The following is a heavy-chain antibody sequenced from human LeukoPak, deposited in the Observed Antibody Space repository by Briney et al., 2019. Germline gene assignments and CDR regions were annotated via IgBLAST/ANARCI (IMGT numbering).Heavy chain of an antibody. CDR1: GYTFTSYD. J-gene: IGHJ4*02. CDR2: MNPNSGNT. V-gene: IGHV1-8*01. D-gene: IGHD3-10*01. CDR3: ARGPRGSGSYQG. Sequence: ASVKVSCKASGYTFTSYDINWVRQATGQGLEWMGWMNPNSGNTGYAQKFQGRVTMTRNTSISTAYMELSSLRSEDTAVYYCARGPRGSGSYQGWGQGTLVTVSS.